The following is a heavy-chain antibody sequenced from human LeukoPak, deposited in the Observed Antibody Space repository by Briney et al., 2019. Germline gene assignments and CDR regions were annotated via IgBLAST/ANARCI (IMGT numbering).Heavy chain of an antibody. CDR2: ISGSGGST. V-gene: IGHV3-23*01. CDR3: AKEAPGIAAAGNYFDY. D-gene: IGHD6-13*01. J-gene: IGHJ4*02. Sequence: SGGSLRLSCAASGFSFSSYAMTWARQAPVKGLEWVSAISGSGGSTYYADSVKGRFTISRDNSKNTLYLQMNSLRAEDTAVYYCAKEAPGIAAAGNYFDYWGQGTLVTVSS. CDR1: GFSFSSYA.